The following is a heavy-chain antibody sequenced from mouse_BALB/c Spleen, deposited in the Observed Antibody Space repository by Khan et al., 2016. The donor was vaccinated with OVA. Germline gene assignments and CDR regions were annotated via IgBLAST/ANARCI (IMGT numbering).Heavy chain of an antibody. CDR1: GYSFTSYY. CDR2: IDPFNGGT. V-gene: IGHV1S135*01. D-gene: IGHD2-2*01. Sequence: VQLQQSGPELMKPGASVKISCKASGYSFTSYYIHWVKQSHGKSLEWIGYIDPFNGGTSYNPKFKGTATLPVDKSSSTAYMHLSSLTSDDSAVYYCARHGYVAWFAYWGQGTLVTVSA. CDR3: ARHGYVAWFAY. J-gene: IGHJ3*01.